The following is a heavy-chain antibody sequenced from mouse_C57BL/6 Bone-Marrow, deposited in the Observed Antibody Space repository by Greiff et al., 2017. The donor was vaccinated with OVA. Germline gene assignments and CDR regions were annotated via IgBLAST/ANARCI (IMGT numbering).Heavy chain of an antibody. CDR1: GFSFNTYA. CDR3: VRQITTVVAKVDY. Sequence: EVMLVESGGGLVQPKGSLKLSCAASGFSFNTYAMNWVRQAPGKGLEWVARIRSKSNNYATYYADSVKDRFTISRDDSESMLYLQMNNLKTEDTAMYYCVRQITTVVAKVDYWGQGTTLTVSS. J-gene: IGHJ2*01. CDR2: IRSKSNNYAT. V-gene: IGHV10-1*01. D-gene: IGHD1-1*01.